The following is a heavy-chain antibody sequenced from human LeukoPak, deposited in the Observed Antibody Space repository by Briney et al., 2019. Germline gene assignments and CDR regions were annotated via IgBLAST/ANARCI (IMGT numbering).Heavy chain of an antibody. CDR3: ARARDNYYTWFDP. CDR2: IYYSGST. V-gene: IGHV4-31*03. D-gene: IGHD2-15*01. CDR1: GGCLSRGGFF. J-gene: IGHJ5*02. Sequence: SETLSLTCTVSGGCLSRGGFFWVWLRQHPGKGLVGIGYIYYSGSTYYNPSLESRVTISRATSKHQFSLTLPYVRAAGPDVYYCARARDNYYTWFDPWRQGTQVTVSS.